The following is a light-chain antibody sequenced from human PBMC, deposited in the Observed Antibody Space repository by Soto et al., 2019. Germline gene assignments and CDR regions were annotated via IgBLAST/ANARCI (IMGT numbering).Light chain of an antibody. CDR2: DAS. J-gene: IGKJ1*01. CDR3: QQYNSYSWT. Sequence: DIQMTQSPSPLSASVGDRVPITCRASQSISSWLAWYQQKPGKAPKLLIYDASSLESGVPSRFSGSGSGTEFTLTISSLQPDDFATYYCQQYNSYSWTFGQGTKV. CDR1: QSISSW. V-gene: IGKV1-5*01.